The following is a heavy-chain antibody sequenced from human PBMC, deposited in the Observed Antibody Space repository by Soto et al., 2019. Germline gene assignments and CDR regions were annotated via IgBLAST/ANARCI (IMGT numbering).Heavy chain of an antibody. CDR2: ISSSSSYT. Sequence: PGGSLRLSCAASGFTFSDYYMSWIRQAPGKGLEWVSYISSSSSYTNYADSVKGRFTISRDNAKNSLYLQMNSLRAEDTAVYYCAREGPYSNPSGYWGQGSLVTVSS. CDR1: GFTFSDYY. D-gene: IGHD4-4*01. CDR3: AREGPYSNPSGY. J-gene: IGHJ4*02. V-gene: IGHV3-11*06.